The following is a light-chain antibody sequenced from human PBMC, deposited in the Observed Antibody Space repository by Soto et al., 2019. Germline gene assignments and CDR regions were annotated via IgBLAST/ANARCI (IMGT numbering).Light chain of an antibody. J-gene: IGLJ1*01. Sequence: QSALTQPPSASGTPGQRVTISCSGSSSNIGSNTVNWYQQLPGTAPKLLIYSNNQRPSGVPDRFSGSKSGTSASLAISGLQSEDGTDYYCAAWDDSLNGLYXFGTGTKVTVL. CDR1: SSNIGSNT. V-gene: IGLV1-44*01. CDR2: SNN. CDR3: AAWDDSLNGLYX.